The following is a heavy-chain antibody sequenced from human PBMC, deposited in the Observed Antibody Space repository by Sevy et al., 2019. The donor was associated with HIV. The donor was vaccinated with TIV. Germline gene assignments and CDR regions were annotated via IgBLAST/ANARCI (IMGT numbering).Heavy chain of an antibody. D-gene: IGHD5-12*01. J-gene: IGHJ4*02. CDR3: TRGLATADTPEYYFDY. CDR2: ITRNSYEAYGGTA. CDR1: GFTFDDYA. V-gene: IGHV3-49*03. Sequence: GGSLRLSCTASGFTFDDYAMSWFRQAPGKGLEWVAFITRNSYEAYGGTAEYAACVKDRFLISRDDSKSIAYLQMNSLKTEDTAVYYCTRGLATADTPEYYFDYWGQGTLVTVSS.